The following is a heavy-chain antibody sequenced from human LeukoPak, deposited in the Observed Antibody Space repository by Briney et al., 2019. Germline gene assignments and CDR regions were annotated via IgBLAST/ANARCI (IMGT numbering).Heavy chain of an antibody. CDR2: IYYTGST. CDR3: ARGLSNWFFDL. Sequence: SETLSLTCTVSGGYINPYYGSWIRQSPGKGLEWIGSIYYTGSTNYNPSLKSRVSMSVDTSRNQFSLNLNSVTAAETAVYYRARGLSNWFFDLWGRGALVTVSS. V-gene: IGHV4-59*01. J-gene: IGHJ2*01. CDR1: GGYINPYY.